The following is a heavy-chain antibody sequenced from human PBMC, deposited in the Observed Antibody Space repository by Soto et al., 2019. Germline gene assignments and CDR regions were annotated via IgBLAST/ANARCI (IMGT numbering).Heavy chain of an antibody. D-gene: IGHD4-4*01. CDR2: IYYSGST. Sequence: SETLSLTCTVSGGSISSSDYYWSWIRQPPGKGLEWIGYIYYSGSTYYNPSLKSRVTISVDTSKNQFSLKLSSVTAADTAVYYCARGMANAYSNYLNWFDPWGQGTLVT. CDR1: GGSISSSDYY. J-gene: IGHJ5*02. CDR3: ARGMANAYSNYLNWFDP. V-gene: IGHV4-30-4*01.